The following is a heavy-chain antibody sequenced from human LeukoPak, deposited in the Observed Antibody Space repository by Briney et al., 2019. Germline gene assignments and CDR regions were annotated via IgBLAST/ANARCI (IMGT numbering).Heavy chain of an antibody. CDR2: IYYSGST. D-gene: IGHD5-12*01. CDR3: ARGRRRYSGYDSPDY. Sequence: SETLSLTCTVSGGSISSNSYYWGWIRQPPGKGLEWIGSIYYSGSTYYNPSLKSRVTISVDTSKNQFSLKLSSVTAADTAVYYCARGRRRYSGYDSPDYWGQGTLVTVSS. V-gene: IGHV4-39*07. J-gene: IGHJ4*02. CDR1: GGSISSNSYY.